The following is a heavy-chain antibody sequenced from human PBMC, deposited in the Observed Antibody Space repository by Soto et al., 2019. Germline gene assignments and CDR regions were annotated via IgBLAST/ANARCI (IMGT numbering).Heavy chain of an antibody. CDR2: INHSGST. J-gene: IGHJ5*02. D-gene: IGHD3-10*01. CDR1: GGSFSGYY. CDR3: ARGSPGGFDP. V-gene: IGHV4-34*01. Sequence: ASETLSLTCAVYGGSFSGYYWSWIRQPPGKGLEWIGEINHSGSTNYNPSLKSRATISVDTSKNQFSLKLSSVTAADTAVYYCARGSPGGFDPWGQGTLVTVSS.